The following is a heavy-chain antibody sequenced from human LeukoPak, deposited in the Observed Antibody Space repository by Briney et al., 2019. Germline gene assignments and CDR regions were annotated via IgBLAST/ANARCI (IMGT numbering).Heavy chain of an antibody. Sequence: GGSLRLSCAASRFTFSSYVMGWVRQAPGKGLECVSAIRGSGRSTYYADSVKGRFTISREDSKNTLYLQMNILRAEDTAIYYCARVSGNIQIWPKPFGDGMDVWGQGTTVTVSS. CDR1: RFTFSSYV. D-gene: IGHD3-10*01. V-gene: IGHV3-23*01. J-gene: IGHJ6*02. CDR3: ARVSGNIQIWPKPFGDGMDV. CDR2: IRGSGRST.